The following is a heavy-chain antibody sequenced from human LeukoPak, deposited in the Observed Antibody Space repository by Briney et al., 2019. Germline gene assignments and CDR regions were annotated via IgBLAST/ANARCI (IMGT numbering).Heavy chain of an antibody. D-gene: IGHD5-12*01. J-gene: IGHJ4*02. CDR3: ARTSGYTYFGY. CDR2: IYNSGGI. Sequence: PSETLSLTCTVSGGSISSNYWSWIRQPPGKGLEWIGYIYNSGGINYNPSLKSRVAISVDTSKNQFSLKLNSVTVADTAVYYCARTSGYTYFGYWGQGTLVTVSS. CDR1: GGSISSNY. V-gene: IGHV4-59*01.